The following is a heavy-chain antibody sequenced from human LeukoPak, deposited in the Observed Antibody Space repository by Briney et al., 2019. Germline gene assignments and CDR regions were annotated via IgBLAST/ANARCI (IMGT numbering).Heavy chain of an antibody. CDR2: ISHSGST. J-gene: IGHJ4*02. V-gene: IGHV4-59*01. CDR1: GGSISTFY. D-gene: IGHD5-18*01. Sequence: SETLSLTCTVSGGSISTFYWSWIRQPPGKGLEWIAYISHSGSTSYNPFLKSRVVMSVDTSKNQFSLKLSSVTAADTAVYYCASNTVDTANFDYWGQGTLVTVSS. CDR3: ASNTVDTANFDY.